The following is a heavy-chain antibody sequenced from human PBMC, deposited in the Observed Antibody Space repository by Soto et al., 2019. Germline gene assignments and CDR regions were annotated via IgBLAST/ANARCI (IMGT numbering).Heavy chain of an antibody. CDR2: ITPLFGTA. J-gene: IGHJ2*01. Sequence: QVQLVQSGAEVKKPGSSVKVSCKASGGTFSKYAISWVRQAPGQGLEWMGGITPLFGTAKHAQKFQGRVTITADESMSTAYIDLRKLTSEDTAVYYCAQTLGLAVAGPGRFDLWGRGTLVTVSS. D-gene: IGHD6-19*01. CDR1: GGTFSKYA. CDR3: AQTLGLAVAGPGRFDL. V-gene: IGHV1-69*12.